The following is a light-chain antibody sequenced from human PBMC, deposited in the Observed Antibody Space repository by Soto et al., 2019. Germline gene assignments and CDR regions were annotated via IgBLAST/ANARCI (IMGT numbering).Light chain of an antibody. CDR1: QSVSSN. CDR3: QQYNNWPET. V-gene: IGKV3-15*01. J-gene: IGKJ1*01. Sequence: EIVMTQSPATLSVSPGERATLSCRASQSVSSNLAWYQQKPGQAPRLLIYGASTRATGIPGRFSGSGSGTEFTLTIRSLQSEDFAVNYCQQYNNWPETFGQGTMVDIK. CDR2: GAS.